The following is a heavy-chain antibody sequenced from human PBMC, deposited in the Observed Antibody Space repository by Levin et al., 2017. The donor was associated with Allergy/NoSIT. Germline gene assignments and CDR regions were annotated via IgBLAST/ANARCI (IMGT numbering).Heavy chain of an antibody. V-gene: IGHV5-51*01. Sequence: KVSCQASGYSFTSYWFGWVRQRPGKGLEWMGLIFPGDSDTRVSPSFQGQIIMSVDKSISTAYLQWTSLKASDSAMYYCARRDSDGSNSFDYWGQGTLVIVSS. CDR3: ARRDSDGSNSFDY. J-gene: IGHJ4*02. D-gene: IGHD4-23*01. CDR2: IFPGDSDT. CDR1: GYSFTSYW.